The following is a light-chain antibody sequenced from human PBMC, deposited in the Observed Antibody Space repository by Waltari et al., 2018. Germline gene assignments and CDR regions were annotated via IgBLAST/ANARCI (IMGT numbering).Light chain of an antibody. J-gene: IGKJ4*01. CDR1: QSIGIW. Sequence: DIQMTQSPSTLSASVGDRVIITCRASQSIGIWWAWYQQKPGKAPKVLIYKASSLESGVPSRFSGSGSWTEFTLAISSLQPDDFATYYCQQHNSYSLTFGGGTKVEIK. CDR2: KAS. V-gene: IGKV1-5*03. CDR3: QQHNSYSLT.